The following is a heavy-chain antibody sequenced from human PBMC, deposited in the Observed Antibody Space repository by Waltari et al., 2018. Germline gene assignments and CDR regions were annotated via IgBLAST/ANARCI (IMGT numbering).Heavy chain of an antibody. CDR2: VSDSGVIT. CDR1: GFTFISYA. CDR3: ARHLEGYYGSGNYYGGMDV. V-gene: IGHV3-23*01. Sequence: EVHLLESGGGLEQPGGSLRLSCAASGFTFISYAMSWVSQAPGKGLEWVSGVSDSGVITKYADSVKGRFTVSRDNSKNTVFLQLNSLRAEDTAIYYCARHLEGYYGSGNYYGGMDVWGPGTTVTVSS. J-gene: IGHJ6*02. D-gene: IGHD3-10*01.